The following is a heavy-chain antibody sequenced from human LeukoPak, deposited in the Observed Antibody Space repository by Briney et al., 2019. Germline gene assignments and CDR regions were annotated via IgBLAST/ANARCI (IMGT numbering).Heavy chain of an antibody. CDR1: GFTFDDYA. Sequence: GGSLRLSCAASGFTFDDYAMHWVRQAPGKGLEWVSGISWNSGSIGYADSVKGRFTISRDNAKNSLYLQMNSLRAEDTAVYYCARGTYYYGSGTYVKYFDYWGQGTLVTVSS. V-gene: IGHV3-9*01. CDR3: ARGTYYYGSGTYVKYFDY. CDR2: ISWNSGSI. J-gene: IGHJ4*02. D-gene: IGHD3-10*01.